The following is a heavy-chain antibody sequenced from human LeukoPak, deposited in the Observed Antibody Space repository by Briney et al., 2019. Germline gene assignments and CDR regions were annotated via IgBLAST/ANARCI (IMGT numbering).Heavy chain of an antibody. CDR3: ARHGSKFWSGYSYYFDY. Sequence: PSETLSLTCTVSGGSISSSSYYWGWIRQPPGKGLEWIGSIYYSGSTYYNPSLKSRVTISVDTSKNQFSLKLSSVTAADTAVYYCARHGSKFWSGYSYYFDYWGQGTLVTVSS. J-gene: IGHJ4*02. CDR1: GGSISSSSYY. D-gene: IGHD3-3*01. V-gene: IGHV4-39*01. CDR2: IYYSGST.